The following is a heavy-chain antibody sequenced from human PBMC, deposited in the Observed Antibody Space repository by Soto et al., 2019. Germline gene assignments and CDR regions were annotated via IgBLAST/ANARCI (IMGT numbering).Heavy chain of an antibody. V-gene: IGHV1-3*01. CDR1: GYTLTSNA. Sequence: GASVKVSCKASGYTLTSNAMHWVRQAPGQRLEWMGWINDGKGDTKYSQKFQGTVTITRDTSASIAYMELRSLRSEDTAVYYCARGYHRSFDYWGQGTLVTVSS. CDR2: INDGKGDT. CDR3: ARGYHRSFDY. J-gene: IGHJ4*02. D-gene: IGHD2-2*01.